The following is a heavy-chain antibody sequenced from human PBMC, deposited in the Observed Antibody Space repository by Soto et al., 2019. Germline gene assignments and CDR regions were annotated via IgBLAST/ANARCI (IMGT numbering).Heavy chain of an antibody. V-gene: IGHV3-30-3*01. CDR2: ISYDGSNK. Sequence: GGSLRLSCAASGFTFSSCAMHWVRQAPGKGLEWVALISYDGSNKYYADSVKGRFTISRDNSKNTLYLQMNSLRAEDTAVYYFARDKRDLRFLEWSYYFDYWGQGTLVTVSS. D-gene: IGHD3-3*01. CDR1: GFTFSSCA. CDR3: ARDKRDLRFLEWSYYFDY. J-gene: IGHJ4*02.